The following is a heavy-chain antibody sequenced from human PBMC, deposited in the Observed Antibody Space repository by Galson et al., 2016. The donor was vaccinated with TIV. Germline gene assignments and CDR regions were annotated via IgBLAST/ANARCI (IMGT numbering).Heavy chain of an antibody. Sequence: ETLSLTCTVSGFSISSGYYWAWLRQSPGKGLEWIGAIFHTGATYTNPSLKSRLSISVDTSKNQVSLRLSSVTAADTAVYYCMREGSTVTMHHYFGMDVWGQGTSVTVSS. CDR3: MREGSTVTMHHYFGMDV. CDR2: IFHTGAT. CDR1: GFSISSGYY. J-gene: IGHJ6*02. V-gene: IGHV4-38-2*02. D-gene: IGHD4-17*01.